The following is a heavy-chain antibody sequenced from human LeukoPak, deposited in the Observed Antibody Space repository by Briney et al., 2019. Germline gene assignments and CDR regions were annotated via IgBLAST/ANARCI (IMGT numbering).Heavy chain of an antibody. J-gene: IGHJ3*02. CDR2: IIPIFGTA. V-gene: IGHV1-69*01. CDR3: ARDLEGNGDSPDI. D-gene: IGHD4-17*01. CDR1: GGTFSSYA. Sequence: SVKVSCKASGGTFSSYAISWVRQAPGQGLEWMGGIIPIFGTANYAQKFQGRVTITADESTSTAYMELSSLRSEDTAVYYCARDLEGNGDSPDIWGQGTMVTVSS.